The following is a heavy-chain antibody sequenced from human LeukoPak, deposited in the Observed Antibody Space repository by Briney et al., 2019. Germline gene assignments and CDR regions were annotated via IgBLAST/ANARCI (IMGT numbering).Heavy chain of an antibody. Sequence: SETLSLTCTVSGGSVSSGDHYWSWIRQPPGKGLEWIGYIYYSGSTYYNPSLKSRVTISVDTSKNQFSLKLSSVTAADTAVYYCARASYDFWSGYSFNWFDPWGQGTLVTVSS. CDR2: IYYSGST. J-gene: IGHJ5*02. CDR3: ARASYDFWSGYSFNWFDP. V-gene: IGHV4-61*08. CDR1: GGSVSSGDHY. D-gene: IGHD3-3*01.